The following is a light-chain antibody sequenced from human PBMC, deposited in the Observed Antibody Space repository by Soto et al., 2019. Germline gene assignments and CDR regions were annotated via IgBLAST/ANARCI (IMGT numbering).Light chain of an antibody. Sequence: QSALTEPASVSGSPGQSITIPCIGSSTDIESYNFVSWYQIHPGKAPKLIIFEVANRPSDVSLRFSGSKSGNTASLTISSLQAEDEADYHCCSYATGGTLVFGGGTKVTVL. CDR3: CSYATGGTLV. CDR1: STDIESYNF. CDR2: EVA. J-gene: IGLJ3*02. V-gene: IGLV2-23*02.